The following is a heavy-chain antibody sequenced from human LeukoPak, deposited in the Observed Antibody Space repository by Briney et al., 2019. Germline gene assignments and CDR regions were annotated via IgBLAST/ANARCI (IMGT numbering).Heavy chain of an antibody. Sequence: ASVKVSCKASGYTFTSYGISWVRQAPGQGVEGMGWISVYNGNTNYAQRLQGRVTMTTDTSTSTAYMELRSLRSDDTAVYYCARGGGQNNDYGDYYYYYGMGVWGQGTTVTVSS. CDR1: GYTFTSYG. J-gene: IGHJ6*02. CDR3: ARGGGQNNDYGDYYYYYGMGV. CDR2: ISVYNGNT. V-gene: IGHV1-18*01. D-gene: IGHD4-17*01.